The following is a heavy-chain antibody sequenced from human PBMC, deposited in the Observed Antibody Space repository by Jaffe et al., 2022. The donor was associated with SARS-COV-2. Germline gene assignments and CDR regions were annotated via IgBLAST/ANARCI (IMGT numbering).Heavy chain of an antibody. J-gene: IGHJ4*02. Sequence: EVQLVESGGGLVQPGGSLRLACAASGFTFSSYSMNWVRQAPGKGLEWILYISSSSGTIYYADSVEGRFTVSRDNAKNSLYLQLDSLRADDTAVYYCARDGEGGVTAIYFDYWGQGTLVTVSS. CDR2: ISSSSGTI. V-gene: IGHV3-48*04. CDR1: GFTFSSYS. CDR3: ARDGEGGVTAIYFDY. D-gene: IGHD2-21*02.